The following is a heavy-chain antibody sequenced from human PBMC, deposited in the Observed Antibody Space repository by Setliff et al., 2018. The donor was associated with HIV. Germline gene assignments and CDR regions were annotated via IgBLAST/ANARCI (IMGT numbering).Heavy chain of an antibody. CDR2: INPHTGVT. V-gene: IGHV1-2*02. CDR1: GYIFIRYY. CDR3: ARDLRDGCEEWFSTLGDGMDV. Sequence: ASVKVSCKTSGYIFIRYYIFWVRQAPGQGLEWMGNINPHTGVTKYAEKFQGRVTMTRDTSINTIYMELSRLRSDDTAVYYCARDLRDGCEEWFSTLGDGMDVWGQGTTVTVSS. D-gene: IGHD3-3*01. J-gene: IGHJ6*02.